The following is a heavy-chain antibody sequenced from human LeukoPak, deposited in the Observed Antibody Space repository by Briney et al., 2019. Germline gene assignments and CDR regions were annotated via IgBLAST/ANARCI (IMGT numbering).Heavy chain of an antibody. CDR2: IRYDGSDK. J-gene: IGHJ4*02. CDR3: AKDLGRYCSSPSCIGDY. V-gene: IGHV3-30*02. D-gene: IGHD2-2*01. CDR1: GFTFSSYG. Sequence: GGSLRLSCAASGFTFSSYGMHWVRQAPGKGLEWVAFIRYDGSDKYYADSVKGRFTISRDNSKNTLYLQMNSLRADDTAVFYCAKDLGRYCSSPSCIGDYWGQGTLVTVSS.